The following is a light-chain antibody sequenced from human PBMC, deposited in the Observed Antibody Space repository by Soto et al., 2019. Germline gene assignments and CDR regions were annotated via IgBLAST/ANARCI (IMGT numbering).Light chain of an antibody. Sequence: EIVMTQSPATLSVSPGERATLSCRASQSDSSNLAWYQQKPGQVPRLLIYGASTRATGVPARFTGSGSGTEFTLTFSILQSEDFAVYYCQQYNNWPLTFGQGTRLEI. V-gene: IGKV3-15*01. CDR3: QQYNNWPLT. CDR1: QSDSSN. J-gene: IGKJ5*01. CDR2: GAS.